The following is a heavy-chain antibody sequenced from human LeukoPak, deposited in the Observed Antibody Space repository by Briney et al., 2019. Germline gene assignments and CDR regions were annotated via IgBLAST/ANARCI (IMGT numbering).Heavy chain of an antibody. D-gene: IGHD3-3*01. CDR3: ARAQEGYDFWSGYYTGFTTFDY. J-gene: IGHJ4*02. CDR2: INPNSGGT. V-gene: IGHV1-2*02. Sequence: GASVKASCKASGYTFTGYYMHWVRQAPGQGLEWMGWINPNSGGTNYAQKFQGRVTMTRDTSISTAYMELSRLRSDDTAVYYCARAQEGYDFWSGYYTGFTTFDYWGQGTLVTVSS. CDR1: GYTFTGYY.